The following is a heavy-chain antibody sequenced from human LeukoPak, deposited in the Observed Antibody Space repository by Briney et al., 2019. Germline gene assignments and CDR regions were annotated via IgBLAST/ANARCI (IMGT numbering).Heavy chain of an antibody. D-gene: IGHD2-2*01. J-gene: IGHJ5*02. CDR2: IIPILGIA. V-gene: IGHV1-69*04. CDR3: ARESCISTTCLNWFDP. Sequence: ASVKVSCKASGGTFSSYAISWVRQAPGHGLEWMGRIIPILGIANYAQKFQGRVTITADKSTSTAYMELSSLRSADTAVYYCARESCISTTCLNWFDPWGQGTLVTVSS. CDR1: GGTFSSYA.